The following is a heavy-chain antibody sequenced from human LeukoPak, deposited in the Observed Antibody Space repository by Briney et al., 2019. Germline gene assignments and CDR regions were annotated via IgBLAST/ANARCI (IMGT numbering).Heavy chain of an antibody. CDR2: MNPNSGNT. Sequence: ASVKVSCKASGYTFTSYDINWVRQATGQGLEWMGWMNPNSGNTGYAQKFQGRVTMTRNTSISTAYMELSSLTSEDAAVYYCARGTRHCHSTSCYTFDYWGQGTLVTASS. D-gene: IGHD2-2*02. V-gene: IGHV1-8*01. J-gene: IGHJ4*02. CDR3: ARGTRHCHSTSCYTFDY. CDR1: GYTFTSYD.